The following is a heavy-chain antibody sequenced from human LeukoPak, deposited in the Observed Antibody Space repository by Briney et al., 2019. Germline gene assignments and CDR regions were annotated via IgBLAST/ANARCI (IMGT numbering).Heavy chain of an antibody. CDR2: IIPIFGTA. V-gene: IGHV1-69*06. Sequence: ASVKVSCKASGGTFSSYAISWVRQAPGEGLEWVGGIIPIFGTANYAQKFQGRVTITADKSTSTAYMELSSLRSEDTAVYYCARDLRYYYDSTDAFDIWGQGTMVTVSS. J-gene: IGHJ3*02. CDR1: GGTFSSYA. CDR3: ARDLRYYYDSTDAFDI. D-gene: IGHD3-22*01.